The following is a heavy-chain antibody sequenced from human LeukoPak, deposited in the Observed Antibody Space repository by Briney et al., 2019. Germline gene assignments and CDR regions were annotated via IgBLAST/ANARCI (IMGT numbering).Heavy chain of an antibody. Sequence: SGILSLTCAVSGGSLSSRNWWSWVRQPPGKGLEWIGEIYHSGSTSYSPSLKSRVTMSVDKSKNQFSLNLTSVTAADTAVYYCARSDFYTSSPDYWGQGTLVSVSS. V-gene: IGHV4-4*02. CDR2: IYHSGST. D-gene: IGHD6-13*01. CDR3: ARSDFYTSSPDY. J-gene: IGHJ4*02. CDR1: GGSLSSRNW.